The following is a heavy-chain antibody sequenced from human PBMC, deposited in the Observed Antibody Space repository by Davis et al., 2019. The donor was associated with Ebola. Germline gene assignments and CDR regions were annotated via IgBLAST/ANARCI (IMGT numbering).Heavy chain of an antibody. Sequence: PSETLSLTCAVYGGSFSGYYWSWIRQPPGKGLEWIGEINHSGSTNYNPSLKSRVTISVDTSKNQFSLKLSSVTAADTAVYYCARGFPQWERKAFDIWGQGTMVTVSS. CDR2: INHSGST. CDR1: GGSFSGYY. V-gene: IGHV4-34*01. CDR3: ARGFPQWERKAFDI. J-gene: IGHJ3*02. D-gene: IGHD1-26*01.